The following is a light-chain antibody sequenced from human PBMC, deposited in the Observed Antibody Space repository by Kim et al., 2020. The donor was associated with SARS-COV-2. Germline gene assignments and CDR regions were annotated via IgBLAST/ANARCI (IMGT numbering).Light chain of an antibody. V-gene: IGLV3-21*04. J-gene: IGLJ2*01. CDR1: SIGSKR. CDR2: YDS. CDR3: QVWDSSSDHRVV. Sequence: PGKADRITCRGTSIGSKRLPWYPQTPGQAPVLVINYDSDRTAGIPERFSGSNSGNTATLTISRVEAGDEADYYCQVWDSSSDHRVVFGGGTQLTVL.